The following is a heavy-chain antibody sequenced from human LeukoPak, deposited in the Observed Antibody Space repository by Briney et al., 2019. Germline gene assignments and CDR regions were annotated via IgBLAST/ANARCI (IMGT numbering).Heavy chain of an antibody. CDR3: ARLTRYEHSKRSYLLDY. Sequence: SETLSLTCTVSGGSISSYYWSWIRQPPGKGLEWIGYIYYSGSTNYNPSLKSRVTISVDTSKNQFSLKLSSVTAADTAVYYCARLTRYEHSKRSYLLDYGGQGTLVTVPS. D-gene: IGHD1-26*01. V-gene: IGHV4-59*08. J-gene: IGHJ4*02. CDR2: IYYSGST. CDR1: GGSISSYY.